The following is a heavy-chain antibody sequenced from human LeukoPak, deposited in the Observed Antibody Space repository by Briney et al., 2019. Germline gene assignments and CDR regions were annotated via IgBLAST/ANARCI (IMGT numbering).Heavy chain of an antibody. CDR1: GFTFSSYA. CDR3: AKDLDRSYYYDSSGEGTFDY. CDR2: ISGSGGST. J-gene: IGHJ4*02. D-gene: IGHD3-22*01. Sequence: GGSLRLSCAASGFTFSSYAMSWVGQAPGKGLEWVSAISGSGGSTYYADSVKGRFTISRDNSKNTLYLQMNSLRAEDTAVYYCAKDLDRSYYYDSSGEGTFDYWGQGTLVTASS. V-gene: IGHV3-23*01.